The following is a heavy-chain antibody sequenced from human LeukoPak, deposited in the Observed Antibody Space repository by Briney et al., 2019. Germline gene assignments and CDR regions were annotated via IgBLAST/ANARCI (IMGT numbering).Heavy chain of an antibody. CDR2: IWYDASNK. CDR3: ARTVLGASYGAENLDY. CDR1: GFTFSNYG. D-gene: IGHD4-17*01. Sequence: PGRSLRLFCAASGFTFSNYGMHWVRQAPGKGLEWVAVIWYDASNKYYADSVRGRFTISRDNSKNTLYLQMNNLRADDTAVYYCARTVLGASYGAENLDYWGQGTLVNVSS. J-gene: IGHJ4*02. V-gene: IGHV3-33*01.